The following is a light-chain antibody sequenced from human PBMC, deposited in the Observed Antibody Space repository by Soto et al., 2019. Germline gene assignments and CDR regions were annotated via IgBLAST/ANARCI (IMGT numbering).Light chain of an antibody. V-gene: IGKV3-11*01. CDR1: QSVSSY. CDR3: QQRSDWPPTWT. CDR2: EAS. Sequence: EIVLTQSPATLSLSPGERATLSCRASQSVSSYLAWYQQKPGQAPRVLIYEASNRATGIPARFSGSGSGTNFTLTISTLEPEDFAVYYCQQRSDWPPTWTFGQGTKVEIK. J-gene: IGKJ1*01.